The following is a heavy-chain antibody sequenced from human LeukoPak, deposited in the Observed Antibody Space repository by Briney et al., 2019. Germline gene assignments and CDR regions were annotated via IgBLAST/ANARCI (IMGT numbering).Heavy chain of an antibody. J-gene: IGHJ4*02. CDR1: GYTLTELS. V-gene: IGHV1-24*01. Sequence: GASVKVSCKVSGYTLTELSMHWVRQAPGKGPEWMGGFDPEDGETIYAQKFQGRVTMTEDTSTDTAYMELSSLRSEDTAVYYCATSQDSSGYYWFDYWGQGTLVTVSS. CDR2: FDPEDGET. D-gene: IGHD3-22*01. CDR3: ATSQDSSGYYWFDY.